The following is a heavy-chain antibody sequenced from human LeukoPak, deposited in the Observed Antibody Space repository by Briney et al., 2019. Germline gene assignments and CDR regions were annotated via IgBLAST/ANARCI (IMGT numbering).Heavy chain of an antibody. J-gene: IGHJ3*02. CDR2: IIPIFGTA. V-gene: IGHV1-69*05. CDR1: GGTFISYA. CDR3: ARGSTIFGVATTAYAFDI. Sequence: SVKVSCKASGGTFISYAISWVRQAPGQGREWMGRIIPIFGTANYAQKFQGRVTITTDESTSTAYMELSSLRSEDTAVYYCARGSTIFGVATTAYAFDIWGQGTMVTVSS. D-gene: IGHD3-3*01.